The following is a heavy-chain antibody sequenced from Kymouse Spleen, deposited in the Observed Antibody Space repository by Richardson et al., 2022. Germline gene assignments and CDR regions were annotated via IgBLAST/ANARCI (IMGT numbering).Heavy chain of an antibody. V-gene: IGHV1-18*01. D-gene: IGHD1-26*01. CDR3: ARDEGSGSYYYYYGMDV. Sequence: QVQLVQSGAEVKKPGASVKVSCKASGYTFTSYGISWVRQAPGQGLEWMGWISAYNGNTNYAQKLQGRVTMTTDTSTSTAYMELRSLRSDDTAVYYCARDEGSGSYYYYYGMDVWGQGTTVTVSS. J-gene: IGHJ6*02. CDR1: GYTFTSYG. CDR2: ISAYNGNT.